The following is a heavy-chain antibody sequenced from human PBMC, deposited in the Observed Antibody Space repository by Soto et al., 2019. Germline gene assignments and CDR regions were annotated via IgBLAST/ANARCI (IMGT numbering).Heavy chain of an antibody. J-gene: IGHJ6*03. V-gene: IGHV1-8*01. D-gene: IGHD3-3*01. CDR3: ARVPYYDFWSGYLSYYYYYMDV. CDR1: GYTFTSYD. CDR2: MNPNSGNT. Sequence: ASVKVSCKASGYTFTSYDINWVRQATGQGLEWMGWMNPNSGNTGYAQKFQGRVTMTRNTSISTAYMELSSLRSEDTAVYYCARVPYYDFWSGYLSYYYYYMDVWGKGTKVTVSS.